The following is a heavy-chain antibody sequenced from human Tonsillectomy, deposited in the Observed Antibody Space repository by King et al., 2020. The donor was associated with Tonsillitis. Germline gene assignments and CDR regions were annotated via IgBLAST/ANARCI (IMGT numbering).Heavy chain of an antibody. J-gene: IGHJ4*02. CDR2: MYYSGII. D-gene: IGHD1-26*01. CDR1: GGSISSSDQY. CDR3: ARSVSGSFDY. V-gene: IGHV4-39*01. Sequence: QLQESGPGVVKPSETLSLTCTVSGGSISSSDQYWAWIRQPPGKGLEWIGYMYYSGIIFYSPSLKSRITISGGTSENRFSLKLSSVTAADTAVYFCARSVSGSFDYWGQGALVTVSS.